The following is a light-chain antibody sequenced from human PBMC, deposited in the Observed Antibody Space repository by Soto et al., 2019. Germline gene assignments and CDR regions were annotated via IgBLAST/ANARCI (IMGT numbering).Light chain of an antibody. V-gene: IGKV1-39*01. J-gene: IGKJ2*01. CDR1: QTIHNY. CDR2: AAS. CDR3: QESFSPLYT. Sequence: DIQLTQSPSSLSASVGDRVTITCRANQTIHNYLNWYQQTPGRAPKLLIYAASNLRGGVPSRFSGGGSGTDFTLTISSLQPEDFATYYCQESFSPLYTFGQRTTLDI.